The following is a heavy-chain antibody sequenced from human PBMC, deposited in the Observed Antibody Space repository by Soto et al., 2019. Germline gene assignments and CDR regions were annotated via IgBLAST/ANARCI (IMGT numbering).Heavy chain of an antibody. V-gene: IGHV4-34*01. Sequence: SETLSLTCAVYGGSFSGYYWSWIRQPPGKGLEWIGEINHSGSTNYNPSLKSRVTISVDTSKNQFSLKLSSVTAADTAVYYCARRNYDILTGYSSYYFDYWRQGTLVTVSS. CDR1: GGSFSGYY. J-gene: IGHJ4*02. CDR2: INHSGST. CDR3: ARRNYDILTGYSSYYFDY. D-gene: IGHD3-9*01.